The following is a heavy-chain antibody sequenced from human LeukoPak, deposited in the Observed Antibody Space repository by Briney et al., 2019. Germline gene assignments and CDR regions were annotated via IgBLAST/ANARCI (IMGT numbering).Heavy chain of an antibody. D-gene: IGHD4-17*01. J-gene: IGHJ4*02. CDR2: ISTSGDTI. CDR1: GFSFSDYY. V-gene: IGHV3-11*01. CDR3: AKDLLGYGDYGPVDY. Sequence: GGSLRLSCAASGFSFSDYYMSWIRQAPGKGLEWISYISTSGDTIYYAVSVKGRFTISRDNAKNSLYLQMNSLRAEDTAVYYCAKDLLGYGDYGPVDYWGQGTLVTVSS.